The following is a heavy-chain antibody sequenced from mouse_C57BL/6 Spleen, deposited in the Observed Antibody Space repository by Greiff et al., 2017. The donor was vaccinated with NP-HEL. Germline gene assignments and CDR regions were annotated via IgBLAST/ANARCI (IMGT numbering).Heavy chain of an antibody. Sequence: VQLKQSGPELVKPGASVKIPCKASGYTFTDYNMDWVKQSHGKSLEWIGDINPNNGGPIYNQKFKGKATLTVDKSSSTDYMELRSLTSEDTAVYYCERRARTYYTFDYWGQGTTLTVSS. V-gene: IGHV1-18*01. CDR3: ERRARTYYTFDY. CDR1: GYTFTDYN. CDR2: INPNNGGP. J-gene: IGHJ2*01. D-gene: IGHD2-12*01.